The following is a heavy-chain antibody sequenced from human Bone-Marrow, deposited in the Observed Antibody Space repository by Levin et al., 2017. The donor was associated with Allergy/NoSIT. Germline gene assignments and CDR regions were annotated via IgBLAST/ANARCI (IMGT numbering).Heavy chain of an antibody. CDR3: ARTTVVTGSMNY. CDR1: GGSISSGGYS. D-gene: IGHD4-23*01. Sequence: LRLSCAVSGGSISSGGYSWSWIRQPPGKGLEWIGYIYHSGSTYYNPSLKSRVTISVDRSKNQFSLKLSSVTAADTAVYYCARTTVVTGSMNYWGQGTLVTVSS. J-gene: IGHJ4*02. CDR2: IYHSGST. V-gene: IGHV4-30-2*01.